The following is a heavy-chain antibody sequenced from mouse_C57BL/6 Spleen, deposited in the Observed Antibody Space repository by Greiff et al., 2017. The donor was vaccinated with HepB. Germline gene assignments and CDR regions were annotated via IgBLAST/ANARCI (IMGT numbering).Heavy chain of an antibody. D-gene: IGHD1-1*01. CDR2: ISSGSSTI. CDR3: ARSLLSTVVDWYFDV. V-gene: IGHV5-17*01. CDR1: GFTFSDYG. J-gene: IGHJ1*03. Sequence: EVHLVESGGGLVKPGGSLKLSCAASGFTFSDYGMHWVRQAPEKGLEWVAYISSGSSTIYYADTVKGRFTISRDNAKNTLFLQMTSLRSEDTAMYYCARSLLSTVVDWYFDVWGTGTTVTVSS.